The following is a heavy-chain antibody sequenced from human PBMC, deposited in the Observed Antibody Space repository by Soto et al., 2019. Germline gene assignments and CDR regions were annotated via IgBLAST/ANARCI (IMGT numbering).Heavy chain of an antibody. Sequence: QVQLVQSGAEVKKPGASVKVSCKASGYSFTSYVISWVRQAPGQGLEWMGWISAYNGNTNYAQKLQGSVTTTTGTSASTAYMELRSLRSGDTGVYYCAREYNYVLVGAYWVQGALVTVAS. D-gene: IGHD3-10*02. CDR1: GYSFTSYV. J-gene: IGHJ4*02. CDR2: ISAYNGNT. V-gene: IGHV1-18*01. CDR3: AREYNYVLVGAY.